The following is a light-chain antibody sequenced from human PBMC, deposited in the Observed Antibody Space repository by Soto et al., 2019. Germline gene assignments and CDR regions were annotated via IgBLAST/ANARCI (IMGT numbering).Light chain of an antibody. CDR2: AAS. J-gene: IGKJ5*01. CDR1: QSVSNNY. CDR3: QQRSIWPLT. Sequence: EILLTQSPGTLSLSKGERATLSCRASQSVSNNYLAWYQQKPGQAPRLLIYAASNRATGIPARFSGSGSGTDFTLTISSLEAEDFAVYYCQQRSIWPLTFGQGTRLEIK. V-gene: IGKV3-11*01.